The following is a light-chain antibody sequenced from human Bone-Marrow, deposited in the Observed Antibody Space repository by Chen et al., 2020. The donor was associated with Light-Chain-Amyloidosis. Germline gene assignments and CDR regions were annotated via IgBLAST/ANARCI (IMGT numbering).Light chain of an antibody. Sequence: SYVLTQPPSVSVAPGKTAKITCEETNIGSRSVHWYQQRPGQAPVLLIYSDSERPSGSPERVSGSNSGNPATLTISRVEAEDEADYYCQMWDANTDRWVFGGGTKLTVL. V-gene: IGLV3-21*04. CDR1: NIGSRS. CDR2: SDS. J-gene: IGLJ3*02. CDR3: QMWDANTDRWV.